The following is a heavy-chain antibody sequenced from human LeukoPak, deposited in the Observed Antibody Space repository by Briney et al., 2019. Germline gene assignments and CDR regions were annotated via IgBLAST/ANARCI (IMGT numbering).Heavy chain of an antibody. V-gene: IGHV3-48*01. Sequence: GGSLRLSCAASGFTFSSYSMNWVRQAPGKGLEWVSYISSSSSIIYYADSVKGRFTISRDNAKNSLYLQMNSLRAEDTAVYYCARDLPRLAFYVDYWGQGTLVTVSS. J-gene: IGHJ4*02. CDR2: ISSSSSII. CDR1: GFTFSSYS. D-gene: IGHD6-25*01. CDR3: ARDLPRLAFYVDY.